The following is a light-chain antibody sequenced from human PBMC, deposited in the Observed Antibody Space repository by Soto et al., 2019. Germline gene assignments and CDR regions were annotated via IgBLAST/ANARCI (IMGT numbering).Light chain of an antibody. J-gene: IGLJ1*01. CDR2: GVS. V-gene: IGLV2-14*01. CDR1: RSDIGSYNY. Sequence: QSALTQPASVSASPGQSITITCSGTRSDIGSYNYVSWYQQFPGKTPKILIYGVSNRPSGVSSRFSGSKSGNTASLTISGLQAEDEADYYCISYTGSSTSYVFGSGTKVTVL. CDR3: ISYTGSSTSYV.